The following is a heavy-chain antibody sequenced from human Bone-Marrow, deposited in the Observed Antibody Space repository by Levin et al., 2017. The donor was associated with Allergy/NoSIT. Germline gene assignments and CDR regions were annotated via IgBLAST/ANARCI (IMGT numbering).Heavy chain of an antibody. CDR3: AKETGYASRRDFDY. V-gene: IGHV3-30*18. J-gene: IGHJ4*02. Sequence: PGGSLRLSCAASGFTFKSYGMHWVRQAPGKGLEWVSAISYDGSNEYYADSVKGRFTISRDSSKNTVYLQMNSLRAEDTAVYYCAKETGYASRRDFDYWGQGTLVTVSS. D-gene: IGHD6-13*01. CDR2: ISYDGSNE. CDR1: GFTFKSYG.